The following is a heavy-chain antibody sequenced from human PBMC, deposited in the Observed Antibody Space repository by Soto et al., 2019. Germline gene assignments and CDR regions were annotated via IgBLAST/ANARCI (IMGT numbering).Heavy chain of an antibody. V-gene: IGHV3-48*01. CDR1: GFTFSSYS. J-gene: IGHJ4*02. CDR3: EAAVFHTYFDY. D-gene: IGHD6-25*01. CDR2: ISSSSSTI. Sequence: EVQLVESGGGLVQPGGSLRLSCAASGFTFSSYSMNWVRQAPGKGLEWVSYISSSSSTIYYADSVKGRFTISRDHAKNSLYLQLNSLRAEDTAVYYCEAAVFHTYFDYWGQGTLVTVSS.